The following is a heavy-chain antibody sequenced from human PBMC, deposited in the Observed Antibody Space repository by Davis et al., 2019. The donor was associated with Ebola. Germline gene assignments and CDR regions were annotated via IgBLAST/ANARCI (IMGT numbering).Heavy chain of an antibody. Sequence: AASVKVSCKASGYTFTDYYMQWVRQAPGQGLEWMGWINPISGVTNYAQKFQDWVTMTRDTSINTAYMELSRLRSDDTAVFYCARGTRVIGSTRGATDYWGQGTLVTVSS. D-gene: IGHD1-1*01. CDR2: INPISGVT. CDR1: GYTFTDYY. J-gene: IGHJ4*02. CDR3: ARGTRVIGSTRGATDY. V-gene: IGHV1-2*04.